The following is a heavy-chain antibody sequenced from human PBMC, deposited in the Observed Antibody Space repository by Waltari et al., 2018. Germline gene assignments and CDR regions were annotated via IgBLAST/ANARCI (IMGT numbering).Heavy chain of an antibody. CDR2: FAPEDGET. CDR1: GYTLPELS. D-gene: IGHD3-10*01. V-gene: IGHV1-24*01. CDR3: ATIQAPTLWFGELWFDY. Sequence: QVQLVQSGAEVKKPGASVKVSCKVAGYTLPELSMHWVRQDRGKGLEWMGGFAPEDGETIYAQKFQGRVTMTEDTSTDTAYMELSSLRSEDTAVYYCATIQAPTLWFGELWFDYWGQGTLVTVSS. J-gene: IGHJ4*02.